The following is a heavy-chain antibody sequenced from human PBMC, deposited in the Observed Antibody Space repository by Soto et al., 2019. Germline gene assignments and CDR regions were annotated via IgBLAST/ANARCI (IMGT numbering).Heavy chain of an antibody. J-gene: IGHJ5*02. V-gene: IGHV4-34*01. D-gene: IGHD3-22*01. CDR1: GGYFSGYY. Sequence: PSETLSLTCAVYGGYFSGYYWSWIRQPPGKGLEWIGEINHSGSTNYNPSLKSRVTISVDTSKNQFSLKLSSVTAADTAVYYCARRRYYDSSGYYYRFHWFDPWGQGTLVTVSS. CDR2: INHSGST. CDR3: ARRRYYDSSGYYYRFHWFDP.